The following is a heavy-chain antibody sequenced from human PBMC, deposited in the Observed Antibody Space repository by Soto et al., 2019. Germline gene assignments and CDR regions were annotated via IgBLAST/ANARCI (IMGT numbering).Heavy chain of an antibody. CDR1: GFTFSSYA. J-gene: IGHJ6*02. CDR2: ISGSGGST. V-gene: IGHV3-23*01. Sequence: PGGSLRLSCAASGFTFSSYAMSWVRQAPGKGLEWVSAISGSGGSTYYADSVKGRFTISRDNSKNTLYLQMNSLRAEDTAVYYCAKDPHPDYYYYYGMDVWGQGTTVTVSS. CDR3: AKDPHPDYYYYYGMDV.